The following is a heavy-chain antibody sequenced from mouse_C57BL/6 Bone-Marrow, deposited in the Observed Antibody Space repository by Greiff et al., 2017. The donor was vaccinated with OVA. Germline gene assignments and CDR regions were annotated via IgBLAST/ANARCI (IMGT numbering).Heavy chain of an antibody. V-gene: IGHV1-52*01. CDR3: ARGITGVSNLDY. D-gene: IGHD1-1*01. CDR1: GYTFTSYW. Sequence: QVQLQQPGAELVRPGSSVKLSCKASGYTFTSYWMHWVKQRPIQGLEWIGNIDPSDSETHYNQKFKDKATLTVDKSSSTAYMQLSSLTSEDSAVYYCARGITGVSNLDYWGQGTTLTVSS. J-gene: IGHJ2*01. CDR2: IDPSDSET.